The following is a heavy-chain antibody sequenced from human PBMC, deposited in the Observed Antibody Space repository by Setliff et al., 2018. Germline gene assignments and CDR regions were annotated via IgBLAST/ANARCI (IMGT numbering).Heavy chain of an antibody. CDR1: GFTVSSNY. CDR2: IYSGGST. D-gene: IGHD1-26*01. CDR3: AGDPPRSDWRLDS. V-gene: IGHV3-66*02. J-gene: IGHJ4*02. Sequence: GGSLRLSCAVSGFTVSSNYMSWVRQAPGKGLEWVSVIYSGGSTYYTDSVKGRFTISRDNSKNTLYLQMNSLRAEDTAVYYCAGDPPRSDWRLDSWGQGTLVTVSS.